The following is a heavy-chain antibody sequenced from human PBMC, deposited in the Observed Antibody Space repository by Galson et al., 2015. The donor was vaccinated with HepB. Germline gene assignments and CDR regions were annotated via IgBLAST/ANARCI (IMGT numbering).Heavy chain of an antibody. V-gene: IGHV4-31*03. CDR2: IYYTGST. J-gene: IGHJ6*02. D-gene: IGHD2-2*01. CDR3: ARDLPYFSSTTCSGDYYGMDG. Sequence: LVKPTQTLTCTVSGGSISSGGYYWSWIRQHSGKGLEWIGYIYYTGSTYYNPSLKSRVTISVDTSKNKFSLKLSPVTAADTPVYYCARDLPYFSSTTCSGDYYGMDGWGQGPTVTGSS. CDR1: GGSISSGGYY.